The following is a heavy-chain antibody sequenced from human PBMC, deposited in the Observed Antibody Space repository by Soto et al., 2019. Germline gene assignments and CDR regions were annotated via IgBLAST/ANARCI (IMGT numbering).Heavy chain of an antibody. J-gene: IGHJ6*02. CDR2: INPNSGGT. CDR3: ARVCSSTSCYTVNYYYGMDV. D-gene: IGHD2-2*02. V-gene: IGHV1-2*02. CDR1: GYTFTGYY. Sequence: ASVEVSCKASGYTFTGYYMHWVRQAPGQGLEWMGWINPNSGGTNYAQKFQGRVTMTRDTSISTAYMELSRLRSDDTAVYYCARVCSSTSCYTVNYYYGMDVWGQGTTVTVSS.